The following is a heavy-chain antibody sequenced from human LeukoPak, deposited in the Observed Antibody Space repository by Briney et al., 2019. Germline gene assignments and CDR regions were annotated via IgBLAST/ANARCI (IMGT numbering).Heavy chain of an antibody. Sequence: PGGSLRLSCAASGFTFSSYAMHWVRQAPGKGLEYVSAISSNRGSTYYANSVKGRFTISRDNSKNTLYLQMGSLRAEDMAVYDCARVSDGGSYFGYWGQGTLVTVSS. J-gene: IGHJ4*02. CDR3: ARVSDGGSYFGY. D-gene: IGHD1-26*01. CDR2: ISSNRGST. V-gene: IGHV3-64*01. CDR1: GFTFSSYA.